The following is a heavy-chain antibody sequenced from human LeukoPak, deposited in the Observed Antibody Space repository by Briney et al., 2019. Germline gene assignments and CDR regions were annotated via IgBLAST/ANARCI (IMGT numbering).Heavy chain of an antibody. CDR1: GYSFTSYD. D-gene: IGHD3-3*01. J-gene: IGHJ6*03. CDR2: MNPNSGNT. CDR3: ARDPKDTIFGVVNDYYYMDV. V-gene: IGHV1-8*01. Sequence: PWASVKVSCKASGYSFTSYDINWVRQATGQGLEWMGWMNPNSGNTGFAQKFQGRVTMTRDTSISTAYMELSSLRSDDTAVYYCARDPKDTIFGVVNDYYYMDVWGKGTTVTVSS.